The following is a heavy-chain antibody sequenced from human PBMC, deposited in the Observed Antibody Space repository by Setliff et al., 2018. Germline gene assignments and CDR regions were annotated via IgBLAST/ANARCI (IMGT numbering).Heavy chain of an antibody. Sequence: SETLSLTCTVSGGSISSSSYYWGWIRQPPGKGLEWIGSIYYSGSTYYNPSLKSRVTISVDTSKNQFSLKLSSVTAADTAVYYCARGKGSWVLLRWFDPWGQGTLVTVSS. CDR3: ARGKGSWVLLRWFDP. J-gene: IGHJ5*02. V-gene: IGHV4-39*07. CDR1: GGSISSSSYY. CDR2: IYYSGST. D-gene: IGHD3-10*01.